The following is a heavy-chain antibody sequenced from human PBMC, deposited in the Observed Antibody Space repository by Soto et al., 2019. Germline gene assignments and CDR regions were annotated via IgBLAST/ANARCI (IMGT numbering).Heavy chain of an antibody. J-gene: IGHJ4*02. CDR2: IIPIFGTA. V-gene: IGHV1-69*06. Sequence: SVKVSCKASGVTFSSYAISWVRQAPGQGLEWMGGIIPIFGTANYAQKFQGRVTITADKSTSTAYMELSSLRSEDTAVYYCARYEAYDFWSGPLDYWGQGTLVTVSS. CDR3: ARYEAYDFWSGPLDY. D-gene: IGHD3-3*01. CDR1: GVTFSSYA.